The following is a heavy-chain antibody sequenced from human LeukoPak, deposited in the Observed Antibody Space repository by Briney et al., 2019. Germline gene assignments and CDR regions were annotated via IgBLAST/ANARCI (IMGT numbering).Heavy chain of an antibody. CDR1: GGSFSGYY. CDR2: INHSGST. D-gene: IGHD1-14*01. CDR3: ARDRNPYFFDY. Sequence: PSETLSLTCAVYGGSFSGYYWSWIRQPPGKGLEWIGEINHSGSTNYNPSLKGRVTISVDTSKNQFSLKLSSVTAADTAVYYCARDRNPYFFDYWGQGTLVTVSS. J-gene: IGHJ4*02. V-gene: IGHV4-34*01.